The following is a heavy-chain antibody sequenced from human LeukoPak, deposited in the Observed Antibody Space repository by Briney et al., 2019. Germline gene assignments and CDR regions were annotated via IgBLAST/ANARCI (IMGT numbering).Heavy chain of an antibody. D-gene: IGHD6-13*01. CDR3: ARGRGSWYGVDFDY. CDR1: GFTFTDYW. V-gene: IGHV3-7*01. Sequence: PGGSLRLSCAASGFTFTDYWMSWVRQAPGKGLEWVANIKRDGSEKYYVDSVKGRFTISRDNAKNSLYLQMNSLRTEDTAVYYCARGRGSWYGVDFDYWGQGTLVTVSS. J-gene: IGHJ4*02. CDR2: IKRDGSEK.